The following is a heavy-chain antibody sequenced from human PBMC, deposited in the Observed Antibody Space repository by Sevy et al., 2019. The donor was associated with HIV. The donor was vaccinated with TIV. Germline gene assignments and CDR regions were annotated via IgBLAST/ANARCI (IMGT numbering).Heavy chain of an antibody. D-gene: IGHD3-10*01. J-gene: IGHJ6*02. V-gene: IGHV3-7*03. CDR2: IKQDGSEK. Sequence: GGYLRLSCAASGFTFSSYWMSWVRQAPGKGLEWVANIKQDGSEKYYVDSVKGRFTISRDNAKNSLYLQMNSLRAEDTAVYYCARIYGSGRYQWYYGMDVWGQGTTVTVSS. CDR3: ARIYGSGRYQWYYGMDV. CDR1: GFTFSSYW.